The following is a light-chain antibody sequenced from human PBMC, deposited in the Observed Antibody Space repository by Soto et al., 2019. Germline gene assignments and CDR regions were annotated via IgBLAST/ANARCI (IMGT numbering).Light chain of an antibody. V-gene: IGKV1-39*01. CDR3: QQYDSTPET. Sequence: DIQMTQSPSSLSASVGDRVTITCRASQSISSYLNWYQQKPGKAPKLLIYAASSLQSGVPSRFSGSGSGTDFTLTISSLQPEDFATYYCQQYDSTPETFGQGTKVDIK. J-gene: IGKJ1*01. CDR2: AAS. CDR1: QSISSY.